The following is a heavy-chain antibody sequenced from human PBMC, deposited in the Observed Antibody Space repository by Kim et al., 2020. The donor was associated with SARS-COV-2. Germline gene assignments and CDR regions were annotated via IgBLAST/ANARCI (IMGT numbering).Heavy chain of an antibody. Sequence: NYNPSLKSRVTISVDTSKNQFSLKLSSVTAADTAVYYCARHIERSSGWTNWGQGTLVTVSS. CDR3: ARHIERSSGWTN. V-gene: IGHV4-59*08. D-gene: IGHD6-19*01. J-gene: IGHJ4*02.